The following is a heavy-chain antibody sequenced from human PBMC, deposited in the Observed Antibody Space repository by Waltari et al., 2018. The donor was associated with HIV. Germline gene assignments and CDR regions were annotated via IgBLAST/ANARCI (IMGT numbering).Heavy chain of an antibody. Sequence: QVQLQESGPGLVKPSETLSLTCRVSGGSISTYYWSWIRQPPGKGLDWIGYIYYSGSTNYNPSLKSRVTISVDTSKNQFSLKLSSVTAADTAVYYCARHLMPYDSSGGGAFDIWGQGTMVTVSS. J-gene: IGHJ3*02. CDR3: ARHLMPYDSSGGGAFDI. CDR1: GGSISTYY. V-gene: IGHV4-59*08. CDR2: IYYSGST. D-gene: IGHD3-22*01.